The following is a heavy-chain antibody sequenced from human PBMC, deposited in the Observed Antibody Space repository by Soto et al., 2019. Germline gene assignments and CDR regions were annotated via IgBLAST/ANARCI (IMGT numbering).Heavy chain of an antibody. V-gene: IGHV4-59*01. CDR2: IYYSGST. D-gene: IGHD5-18*01. J-gene: IGHJ5*02. CDR3: ARGGYSYGAGGSWFDP. CDR1: GGSISSYY. Sequence: SETLSLTCTVSGGSISSYYWSWIRQLPGKGLEWIGYIYYSGSTNYNPPLKSRVTISVDTSKNQFSLKLSSVTAADTAVYYCARGGYSYGAGGSWFDPWGQGTLVTVSS.